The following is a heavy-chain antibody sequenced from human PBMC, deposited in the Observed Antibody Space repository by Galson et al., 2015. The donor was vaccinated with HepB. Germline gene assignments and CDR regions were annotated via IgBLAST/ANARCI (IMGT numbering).Heavy chain of an antibody. J-gene: IGHJ4*02. CDR1: GFTFSDYY. D-gene: IGHD6-13*01. CDR2: ISSSSSYT. Sequence: SLRLSCAASGFTFSDYYMSWIRQAPGKGLEWVSYISSSSSYTNYADSVKGRFTISRDNAKNSLYLQMNSLRAEDTAVYYCARDAPKMGRYSSSIDYWGQGTLVTVSS. V-gene: IGHV3-11*06. CDR3: ARDAPKMGRYSSSIDY.